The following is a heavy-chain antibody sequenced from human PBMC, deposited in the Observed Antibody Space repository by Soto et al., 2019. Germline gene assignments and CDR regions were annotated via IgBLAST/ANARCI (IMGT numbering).Heavy chain of an antibody. J-gene: IGHJ4*02. D-gene: IGHD2-15*01. V-gene: IGHV1-3*01. CDR3: ASARVVEASPGY. CDR1: GYTFTSYA. CDR2: INAGNGNT. Sequence: QVQLVQSGAEVKKPGASVKVSCKDSGYTFTSYAMHWVRQAPGPRLEWMGWINAGNGNTKYSQKFQGRVTITRDTSASTSYMELSSLRSDDTAVYYCASARVVEASPGYWGQGTLGAVAS.